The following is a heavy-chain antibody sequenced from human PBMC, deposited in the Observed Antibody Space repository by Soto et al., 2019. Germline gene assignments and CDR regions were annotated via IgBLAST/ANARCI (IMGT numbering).Heavy chain of an antibody. CDR2: INPNSGGT. D-gene: IGHD2-15*01. V-gene: IGHV1-2*04. Sequence: ASVKVSCKASGYTFTGYYMHWVRQAPGQGLEWMGWINPNSGGTNYAQKFQGWVTMTRDTSISTAYMELSRLRSDDTAVDYCARGAYCSGGSCHPPLVAGTLDYWGQGTLVTVSS. CDR1: GYTFTGYY. J-gene: IGHJ4*02. CDR3: ARGAYCSGGSCHPPLVAGTLDY.